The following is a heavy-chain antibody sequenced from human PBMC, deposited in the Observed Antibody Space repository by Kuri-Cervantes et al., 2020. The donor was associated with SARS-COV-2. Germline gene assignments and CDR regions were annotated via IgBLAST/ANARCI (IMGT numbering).Heavy chain of an antibody. CDR2: IYYSGGT. J-gene: IGHJ5*02. CDR1: GGSRSSYY. D-gene: IGHD1-26*01. V-gene: IGHV4-59*01. Sequence: SETLSLTCTVSGGSRSSYYWSWIRQPPGKGLEWIGYIYYSGGTNYNPSLKSRVTISVDTSKNQFSLKLSSVSASDTAVYYCARGAWERSCLQNYIWFDLWGQGTLVTVSS. CDR3: ARGAWERSCLQNYIWFDL.